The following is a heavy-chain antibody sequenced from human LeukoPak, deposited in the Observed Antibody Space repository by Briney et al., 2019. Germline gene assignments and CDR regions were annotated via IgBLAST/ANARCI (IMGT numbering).Heavy chain of an antibody. CDR2: IKQDGSEK. J-gene: IGHJ3*02. V-gene: IGHV3-7*03. CDR3: ARADSGSYPDALHI. CDR1: GFTFSSYW. Sequence: GGSLRLSCAASGFTFSSYWMSWVRQAPGKGLEWVANIKQDGSEKYYVDSVKGRFTISRDNGKNSLYLQMNSLRAEDTALYHCARADSGSYPDALHIWGQGTVVIVSS. D-gene: IGHD1-26*01.